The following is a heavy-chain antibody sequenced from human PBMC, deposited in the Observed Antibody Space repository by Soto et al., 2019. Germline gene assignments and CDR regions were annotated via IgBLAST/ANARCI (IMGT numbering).Heavy chain of an antibody. V-gene: IGHV1-69*01. CDR1: GGTFSSYA. J-gene: IGHJ4*02. Sequence: QVQLVQSGAEVKKPGSSVKVSCKTSGGTFSSYAITWVRQAPGQGLEWMGGIIPIFGTTNYAQKFQGRVTSSADESTSTAYVALSSLTSEDTTVYYCERGRGNYDSTAYYLHLSVDYWGQGTLVSVSS. CDR3: ERGRGNYDSTAYYLHLSVDY. CDR2: IIPIFGTT. D-gene: IGHD3-22*01.